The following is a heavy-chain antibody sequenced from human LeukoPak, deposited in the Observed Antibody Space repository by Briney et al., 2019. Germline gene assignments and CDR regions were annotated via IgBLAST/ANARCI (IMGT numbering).Heavy chain of an antibody. Sequence: GGSLRLSCAASGFTFSTYAMSWVRQAPGKGLEWVSLISGSGGSTYYADSVKGRFTISRDNSKNTLYLQMHSLRAEDTAVYYCAKGISIYSYFDNWGQGTLVTVSS. D-gene: IGHD3-16*02. CDR1: GFTFSTYA. CDR2: ISGSGGST. V-gene: IGHV3-23*01. J-gene: IGHJ4*02. CDR3: AKGISIYSYFDN.